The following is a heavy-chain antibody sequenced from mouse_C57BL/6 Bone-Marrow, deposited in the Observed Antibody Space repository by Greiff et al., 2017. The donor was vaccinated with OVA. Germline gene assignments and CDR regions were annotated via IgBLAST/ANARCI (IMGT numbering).Heavy chain of an antibody. V-gene: IGHV7-1*01. Sequence: EVQLVESGGGLVQSGRSLRLSCATSGFTFSDFYMEWVRQAPGKGLEWIAASRNKANDYTTEYSASVKGRFIVSRDTSQSILYLQMNALRAEDTAIYYCARETRWYFDVWGTGTTVTVSS. CDR1: GFTFSDFY. J-gene: IGHJ1*03. CDR3: ARETRWYFDV. CDR2: SRNKANDYTT.